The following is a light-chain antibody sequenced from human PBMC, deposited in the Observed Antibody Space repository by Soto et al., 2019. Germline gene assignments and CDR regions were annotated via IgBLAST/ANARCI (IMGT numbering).Light chain of an antibody. CDR3: VSYIESTVTHWV. V-gene: IGLV2-14*01. CDR1: YSDVGGYNC. J-gene: IGLJ3*02. Sequence: QSALTQPASVSGSPGQSITISCTGTYSDVGGYNCVSWYQHHPGKAPKMLIFEVSTRPSGISDRFSGSKSGDTASLTISGLQAEDEADYYCVSYIESTVTHWVFGGGTKVTVL. CDR2: EVS.